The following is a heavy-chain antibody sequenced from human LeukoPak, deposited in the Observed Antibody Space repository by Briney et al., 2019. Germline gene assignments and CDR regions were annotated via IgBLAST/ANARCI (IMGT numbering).Heavy chain of an antibody. Sequence: GESLKISCKGSGYSFTSYWIGWVRQMPGKGLEWMGIIYPGDSDTGYSPSFQGQVTISADKSISTAYLQWSSLKASDTAMYYCARIMGLGGYSSGWYSYYYYMDVWGKGTTVTVSS. V-gene: IGHV5-51*01. CDR2: IYPGDSDT. CDR1: GYSFTSYW. J-gene: IGHJ6*03. CDR3: ARIMGLGGYSSGWYSYYYYMDV. D-gene: IGHD6-19*01.